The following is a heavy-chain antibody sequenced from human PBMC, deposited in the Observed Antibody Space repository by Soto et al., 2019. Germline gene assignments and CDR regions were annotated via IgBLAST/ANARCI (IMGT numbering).Heavy chain of an antibody. CDR3: ARGGSYYDFDY. J-gene: IGHJ4*02. D-gene: IGHD1-26*01. CDR1: GGSISSGGYS. Sequence: QLQLQESGSGLVKPSQTLSLTCAVSGGSISSGGYSWSWIRQPPGKGLEWIAYIYHSGSTYYNPSLTSRVTLSVDKSKNQFSLKLSSVTAADTAVYYCARGGSYYDFDYWGQGTLVTVSS. CDR2: IYHSGST. V-gene: IGHV4-30-2*01.